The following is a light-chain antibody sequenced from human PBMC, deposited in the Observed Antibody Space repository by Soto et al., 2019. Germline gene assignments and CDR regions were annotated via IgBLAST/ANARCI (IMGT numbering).Light chain of an antibody. CDR3: KQYNNWPLT. CDR2: GAS. Sequence: ETVMTQSPVTLSVSPGERATLSCRASQSVSSKLAWYQQKPGQAPRLLIYGASTSATGIPDRFSGGGSGTKFTLTISSLQSEDFAVYYCKQYNNWPLTFGQGTKVDIK. V-gene: IGKV3-15*01. J-gene: IGKJ1*01. CDR1: QSVSSK.